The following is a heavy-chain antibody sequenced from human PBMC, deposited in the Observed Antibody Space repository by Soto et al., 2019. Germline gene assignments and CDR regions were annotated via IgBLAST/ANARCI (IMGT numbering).Heavy chain of an antibody. CDR2: ISSSSSTI. CDR1: EFTFSSYS. V-gene: IGHV3-48*01. J-gene: IGHJ4*02. CDR3: ARERMTTVTTAFDY. D-gene: IGHD4-17*01. Sequence: EVQLVESGGGLVQPGGSLRLSCAASEFTFSSYSMNWVRQAPGKGQEWVSYISSSSSTIYYADSVKGRFTISRDNAKNSLYLQMNSLRAEDTAVYYCARERMTTVTTAFDYWGQGTLVTVSS.